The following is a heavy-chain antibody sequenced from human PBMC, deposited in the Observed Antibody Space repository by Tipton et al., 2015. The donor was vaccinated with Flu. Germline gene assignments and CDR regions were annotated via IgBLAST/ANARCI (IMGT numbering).Heavy chain of an antibody. CDR2: VSGSGDST. CDR1: GFTFRSHP. Sequence: SLRLSCAASGFTFRSHPMAWVRQAPGKGLEWVSTVSGSGDSTHYADSVKGRFTISRDNSKNTLYLQMNTLRADDTAVYYCAKVLGAAATLDPFAYWGQGTLVTVSS. V-gene: IGHV3-23*01. D-gene: IGHD6-13*01. CDR3: AKVLGAAATLDPFAY. J-gene: IGHJ4*02.